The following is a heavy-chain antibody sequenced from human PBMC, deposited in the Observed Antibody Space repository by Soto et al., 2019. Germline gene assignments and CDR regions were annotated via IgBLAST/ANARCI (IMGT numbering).Heavy chain of an antibody. V-gene: IGHV1-69*01. J-gene: IGHJ5*02. CDR3: AKGKTHYYGSGSYGWFDR. D-gene: IGHD3-10*01. CDR1: GGTFSSYA. Sequence: QVQLVQSGAEVKKPGSSVTVSCKASGGTFSSYAISWVRQAPGQGLEWMGGIIPIFGTANYAQKFQGRFTISADQSTSTAYIELSSLRSENPAVYYCAKGKTHYYGSGSYGWFDRRGQGTLVTVSP. CDR2: IIPIFGTA.